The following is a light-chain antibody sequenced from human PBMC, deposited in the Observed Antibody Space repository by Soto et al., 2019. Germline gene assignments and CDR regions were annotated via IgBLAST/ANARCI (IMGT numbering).Light chain of an antibody. V-gene: IGLV2-14*01. Sequence: QSALTQPASVSGSLGQSITISCTGSNRDIGAYNLVSWYQQYPDTAPKHIIYEVRNRPSGVSYRFTGSRSGNTASLTISALQADDESTCYCSSYTTTSTLLFGGGTKLTVL. J-gene: IGLJ3*02. CDR1: NRDIGAYNL. CDR3: SSYTTTSTLL. CDR2: EVR.